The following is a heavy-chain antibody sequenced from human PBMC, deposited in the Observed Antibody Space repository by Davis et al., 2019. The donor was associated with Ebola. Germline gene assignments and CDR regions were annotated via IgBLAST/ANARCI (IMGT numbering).Heavy chain of an antibody. V-gene: IGHV1-46*03. CDR3: AISWVDLGLKRRRHYYYYVDV. Sequence: ASVKVSCKASGYTFTSYYMHWVRQAPGQGLEWMGIINPSGGSTSYAQKFQGRVTMTADEFTSTIYMDLSSLRSNDTAVYYCAISWVDLGLKRRRHYYYYVDVWGKGTTVTVS. CDR2: INPSGGST. D-gene: IGHD1-1*01. J-gene: IGHJ6*03. CDR1: GYTFTSYY.